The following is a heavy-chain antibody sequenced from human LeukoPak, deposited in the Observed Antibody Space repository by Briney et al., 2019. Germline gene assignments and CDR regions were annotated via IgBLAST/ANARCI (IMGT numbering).Heavy chain of an antibody. CDR3: ARDWGSGWYFDY. CDR1: GITFTTHA. V-gene: IGHV3-23*01. CDR2: ISSRGGST. D-gene: IGHD6-19*01. J-gene: IGHJ4*02. Sequence: GGSLILSCAASGITFTTHAMNWVRQAPGKGLEWVSVISSRGGSTYYADSVKGRFTISRDNPKNTLYLQMNSLRVEDTAVYYCARDWGSGWYFDYWGQGTLVTVSS.